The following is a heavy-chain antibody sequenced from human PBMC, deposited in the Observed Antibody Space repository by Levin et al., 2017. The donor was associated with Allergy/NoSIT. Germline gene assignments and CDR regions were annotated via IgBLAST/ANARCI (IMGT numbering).Heavy chain of an antibody. CDR3: ATNKVLYPMTHYKY. J-gene: IGHJ4*02. CDR2: ISSSITYM. Sequence: ASVKVSCAASGLTFSSFSMTWVRQAPGKGLEWVSSISSSITYMHYADSVKGRFTISRDNAKNSLYLQMNSLSAEDTAVYYCATNKVLYPMTHYKYWGQGTLVTVSS. CDR1: GLTFSSFS. D-gene: IGHD4/OR15-4a*01. V-gene: IGHV3-21*01.